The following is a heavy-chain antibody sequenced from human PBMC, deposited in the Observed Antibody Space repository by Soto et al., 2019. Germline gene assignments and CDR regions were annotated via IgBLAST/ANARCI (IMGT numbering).Heavy chain of an antibody. CDR1: GFTFSNYA. CDR2: ISDSVGST. Sequence: EVQLLESGGGLVQPGGSLRLSCAASGFTFSNYAISWVRQAPGKGLEWVSAISDSVGSTYYADSVKGRFTISRDNSKNTLYLQMNSLRAEDTAVYYCAKEGREGGHFDLWGRGTLVTVSS. V-gene: IGHV3-23*01. D-gene: IGHD1-26*01. J-gene: IGHJ2*01. CDR3: AKEGREGGHFDL.